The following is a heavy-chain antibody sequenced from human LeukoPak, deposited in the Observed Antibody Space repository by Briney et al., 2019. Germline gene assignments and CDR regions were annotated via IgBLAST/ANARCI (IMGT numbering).Heavy chain of an antibody. CDR1: GGSISSYY. J-gene: IGHJ3*02. V-gene: IGHV4-4*07. Sequence: SETLSLTCTVSGGSISSYYWSWIRQPAGKGLEWIGRIYTSGSTNYNPSLKSRVTISVDTSKNQFSLKLSSVTAADTAVYYCARQDPPPPNTYYYGSRLKGAFDIWGQGTMVTVSS. D-gene: IGHD3-10*01. CDR3: ARQDPPPPNTYYYGSRLKGAFDI. CDR2: IYTSGST.